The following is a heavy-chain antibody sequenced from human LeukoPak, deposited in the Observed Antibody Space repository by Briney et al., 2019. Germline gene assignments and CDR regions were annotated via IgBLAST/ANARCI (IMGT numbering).Heavy chain of an antibody. CDR1: GFTSTDYA. CDR2: LIGSSGST. Sequence: GGSLRLSCAASGFTSTDYAMNWVRQAPGKGLEWVSVLIGSSGSTDYADSVKGRFTISRDNSKNTLFLQMNSLRAEDTAVYYCAKQPGSVVDSSGSLSRHWGQGTLVTVSS. V-gene: IGHV3-23*01. J-gene: IGHJ4*02. CDR3: AKQPGSVVDSSGSLSRH. D-gene: IGHD3-22*01.